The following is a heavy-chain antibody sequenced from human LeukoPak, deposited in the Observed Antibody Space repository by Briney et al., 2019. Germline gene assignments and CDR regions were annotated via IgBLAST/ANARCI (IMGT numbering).Heavy chain of an antibody. J-gene: IGHJ4*02. Sequence: PSETLSLTCTVSGGSISSGGYYWSWIRQPPGKGLEWIGYIYHSGSTYYNPSLKSRVTISVDRSKNQFSLKLSSVTAADTAVYYCAREGFTPFDYWGQGTLVTVSS. V-gene: IGHV4-30-2*01. CDR1: GGSISSGGYY. CDR2: IYHSGST. CDR3: AREGFTPFDY.